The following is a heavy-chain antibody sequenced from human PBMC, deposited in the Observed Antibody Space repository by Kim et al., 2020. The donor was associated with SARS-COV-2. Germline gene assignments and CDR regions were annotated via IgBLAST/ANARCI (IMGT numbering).Heavy chain of an antibody. CDR3: ARDRYSYGIFFDY. CDR2: IKQDGSEK. Sequence: GGSLRLSCAASGFTFSSYWMSWVRQAPGKGLEWVANIKQDGSEKYYVDSVKGRFTISRDNAKNSLYLQMNSLRAEDTAVYYCARDRYSYGIFFDYWGQGTLVTVSS. CDR1: GFTFSSYW. J-gene: IGHJ4*02. V-gene: IGHV3-7*05. D-gene: IGHD5-18*01.